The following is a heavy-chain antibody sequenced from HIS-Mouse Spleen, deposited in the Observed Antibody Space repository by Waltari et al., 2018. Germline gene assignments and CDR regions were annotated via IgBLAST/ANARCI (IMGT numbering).Heavy chain of an antibody. V-gene: IGHV3-30-3*01. CDR1: GFTFSSYA. Sequence: QVQLVESGGGVVQPGRSLRLSCAASGFTFSSYAMHWVRQAPGKGREWVAVISYDGSNKYYADSVKGRFTIARDNSTNTLYLQMNSLRAEDTAVYYCAMRYCSGGSCYPPGAFDIWGQGTMVTVSS. D-gene: IGHD2-15*01. J-gene: IGHJ3*02. CDR2: ISYDGSNK. CDR3: AMRYCSGGSCYPPGAFDI.